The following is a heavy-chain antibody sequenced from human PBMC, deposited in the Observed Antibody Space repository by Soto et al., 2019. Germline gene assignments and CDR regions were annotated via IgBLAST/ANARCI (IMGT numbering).Heavy chain of an antibody. CDR3: ARVEYSSSSGAFDI. J-gene: IGHJ3*02. Sequence: SETLSLTCTVSGGSISSGGYYWSWIRQHPGKGLEWIGYIYYSGSTYYNPSLKSRVTISVDTSKNQFSLKLSSVTAADTAVYYCARVEYSSSSGAFDIWGQGTMVTVSS. CDR2: IYYSGST. V-gene: IGHV4-31*03. CDR1: GGSISSGGYY. D-gene: IGHD6-6*01.